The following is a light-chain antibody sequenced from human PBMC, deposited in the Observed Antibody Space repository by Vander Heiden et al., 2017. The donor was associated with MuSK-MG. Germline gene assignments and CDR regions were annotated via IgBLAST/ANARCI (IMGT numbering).Light chain of an antibody. CDR3: AAWDDSLNGPV. CDR1: GSNIGSNT. CDR2: SDN. Sequence: QSVLTQPPSASGTPGQRVTISCSGSGSNIGSNTVNWYQQLPGTAPNLLIYSDNQRPSGVPDGFSGSKSGTSASLAISGLQSEDEADYYCAAWDDSLNGPVLGGGTKLTVL. V-gene: IGLV1-44*01. J-gene: IGLJ3*02.